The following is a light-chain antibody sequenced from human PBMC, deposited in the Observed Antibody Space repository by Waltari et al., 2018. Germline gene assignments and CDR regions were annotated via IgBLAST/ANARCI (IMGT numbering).Light chain of an antibody. CDR3: QQYGSSLT. V-gene: IGKV3-20*01. CDR1: QSVSSS. CDR2: GAS. Sequence: EIVLTQSPGTLSLSPGERATLSCRASQSVSSSLAWYQQKSGQAPRLLIYGASNRATGIPDRFSGSGSGTDFTLTISRLEPEDFAVYYCQQYGSSLTFGPGTKVDIK. J-gene: IGKJ3*01.